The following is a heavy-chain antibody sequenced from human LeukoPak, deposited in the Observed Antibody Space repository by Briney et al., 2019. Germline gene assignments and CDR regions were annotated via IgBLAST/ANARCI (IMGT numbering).Heavy chain of an antibody. V-gene: IGHV4-39*01. Sequence: PSETLSLTCTVSGGSISSSSYSWGWIRQPPGKGLEWIGSIYYSGSTYYNPSLKSRVTISVDTSKNQFSLKLSSVTAADTAVYYCARPGYYDSSGYYGYYYYMDVWGKGTTVTVSS. CDR1: GGSISSSSYS. D-gene: IGHD3-22*01. J-gene: IGHJ6*03. CDR2: IYYSGST. CDR3: ARPGYYDSSGYYGYYYYMDV.